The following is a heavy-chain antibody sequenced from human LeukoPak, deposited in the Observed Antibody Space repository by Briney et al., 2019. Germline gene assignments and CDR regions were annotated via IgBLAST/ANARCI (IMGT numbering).Heavy chain of an antibody. J-gene: IGHJ5*02. Sequence: GESLRISCKGSAYNFTSYWITWVRQMPGKGLEWMGRIDPSDSYSNYSPSFQGHVTISADKSISTAYLQWSSLKASDTAIYYCARRAGSGASWWFDPWGQGALVTVSS. CDR3: ARRAGSGASWWFDP. V-gene: IGHV5-10-1*01. D-gene: IGHD2-15*01. CDR2: IDPSDSYS. CDR1: AYNFTSYW.